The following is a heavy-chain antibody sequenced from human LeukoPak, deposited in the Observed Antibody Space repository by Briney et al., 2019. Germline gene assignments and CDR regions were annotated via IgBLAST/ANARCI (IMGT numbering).Heavy chain of an antibody. CDR2: INHSGST. Sequence: SETLSLTCAVYGGSFSGYYWSWIRQPPGKGLEWIGEINHSGSTNYNPSLKSRVTISVDTSKNQFSLKLSSVTAADTAVYYCARSVPFMAAAVLYWGQGTLVTVSS. CDR1: GGSFSGYY. CDR3: ARSVPFMAAAVLY. J-gene: IGHJ4*02. V-gene: IGHV4-34*01. D-gene: IGHD6-13*01.